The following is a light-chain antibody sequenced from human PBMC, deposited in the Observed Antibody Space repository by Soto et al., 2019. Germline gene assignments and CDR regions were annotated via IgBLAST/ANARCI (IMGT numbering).Light chain of an antibody. J-gene: IGKJ2*01. V-gene: IGKV3-15*01. CDR2: GAS. CDR1: QSVSSN. CDR3: QQYYNWPRGT. Sequence: EIVMTQSPATLSVSPGERATLSCRASQSVSSNLAWYQHRPGQAPRLLIYGASTRATDIPARFSGSGSGTEFTLTISSLQSEDFAVYYCQQYYNWPRGTFGQGTKLEIK.